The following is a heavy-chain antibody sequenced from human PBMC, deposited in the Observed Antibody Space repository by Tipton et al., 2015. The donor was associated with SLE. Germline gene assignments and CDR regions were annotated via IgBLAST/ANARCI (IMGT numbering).Heavy chain of an antibody. Sequence: SLRLSCAASGFTFSTYAMSWVRQAPGKGLEWVSLISGSGGSSYYADSVKGRFTISRDNSYNTLYLQLNSLRGEDTAVYYCASSSRFYGSGSYYPYYFDYWGQGTLVTVSS. CDR3: ASSSRFYGSGSYYPYYFDY. J-gene: IGHJ4*02. D-gene: IGHD3-10*01. CDR2: ISGSGGSS. V-gene: IGHV3-23*01. CDR1: GFTFSTYA.